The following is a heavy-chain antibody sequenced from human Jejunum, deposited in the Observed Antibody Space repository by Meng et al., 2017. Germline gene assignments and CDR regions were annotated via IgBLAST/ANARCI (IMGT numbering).Heavy chain of an antibody. V-gene: IGHV3-11*04. CDR2: ITSSGSAV. CDR1: GFTFSDYY. J-gene: IGHJ3*02. Sequence: GESLKISCAASGFTFSDYYMSWIRQAPGKGLEWISHITSSGSAVYYADSVKGRFTISRDNAKTSLYLQMSSLRAEDTAVYYCARDAAYSGYDEAFDMWGQGTMVTVS. D-gene: IGHD5-12*01. CDR3: ARDAAYSGYDEAFDM.